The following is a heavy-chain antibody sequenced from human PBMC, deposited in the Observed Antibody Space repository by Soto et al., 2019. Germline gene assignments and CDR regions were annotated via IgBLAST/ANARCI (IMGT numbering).Heavy chain of an antibody. Sequence: QVQLQESGPGPVTASETLSLTCTLSGGSTSGNYWSWIRQPAGKGLGWIGRIYSSGRTHYNPSLKSRVTMSVSTNHFSLKLNSVTAADTAVYYCARDFDVNTALDYWYFDLWGRGTLVTVSS. CDR2: IYSSGRT. V-gene: IGHV4-4*07. CDR3: ARDFDVNTALDYWYFDL. CDR1: GGSTSGNY. D-gene: IGHD5-18*01. J-gene: IGHJ2*01.